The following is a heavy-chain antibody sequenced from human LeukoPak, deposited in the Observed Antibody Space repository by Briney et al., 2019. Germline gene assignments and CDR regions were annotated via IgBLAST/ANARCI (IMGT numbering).Heavy chain of an antibody. J-gene: IGHJ4*02. V-gene: IGHV4-39*01. Sequence: PSETLSLTCTVSGGSISSSSYYCGWIRQPPGKGLEWIGSIYYSGSTYYNPSLKSRVTISVDTSKNQFSLKLSSVTAADTAVYYCARQLGIAVAGTGPIDYWGQGTLVTASS. D-gene: IGHD6-19*01. CDR1: GGSISSSSYY. CDR2: IYYSGST. CDR3: ARQLGIAVAGTGPIDY.